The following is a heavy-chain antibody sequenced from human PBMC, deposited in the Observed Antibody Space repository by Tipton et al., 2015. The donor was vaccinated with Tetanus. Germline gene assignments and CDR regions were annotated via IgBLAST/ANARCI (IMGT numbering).Heavy chain of an antibody. J-gene: IGHJ4*02. Sequence: QVQLVQSGAEVKKPGASVKVSCKASGYTFTSYDINWVRQATGQGLERMGWMHPNSGNTGYAQKFQGRVTMTRNTSISTAYMELSSLRSEDTAVYYCARGANLYYDSSGYLIRWGQGTLVTVSS. CDR2: MHPNSGNT. CDR1: GYTFTSYD. V-gene: IGHV1-8*01. D-gene: IGHD3-22*01. CDR3: ARGANLYYDSSGYLIR.